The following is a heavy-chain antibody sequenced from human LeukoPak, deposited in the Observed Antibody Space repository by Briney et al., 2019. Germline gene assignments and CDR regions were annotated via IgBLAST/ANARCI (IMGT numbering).Heavy chain of an antibody. CDR2: ILHPGRT. J-gene: IGHJ4*02. D-gene: IGHD4-17*01. Sequence: LEWIGEILHPGRTNYNPSLKSRGTISVDQSNNQFSLEVTSVTAADTAVYYCARNGYYSIDYWGQGTLVTVSS. CDR3: ARNGYYSIDY. V-gene: IGHV4-34*12.